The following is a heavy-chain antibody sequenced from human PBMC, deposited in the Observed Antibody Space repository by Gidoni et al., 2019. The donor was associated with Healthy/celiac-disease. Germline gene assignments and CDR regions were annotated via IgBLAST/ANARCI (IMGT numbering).Heavy chain of an antibody. D-gene: IGHD2-2*01. CDR2: IYSGGST. J-gene: IGHJ3*02. V-gene: IGHV3-53*01. Sequence: EVQLVESGGGLIQPGGSLRLSCAASGFTASRNYMSWVRQAPGKGLEWVSVIYSGGSTYYADSVKGRFTISRDNSKNTLYLQMNSLRAEDTAVYYCARKGVPDSPFSAAFDIWGQGTMVTVSS. CDR1: GFTASRNY. CDR3: ARKGVPDSPFSAAFDI.